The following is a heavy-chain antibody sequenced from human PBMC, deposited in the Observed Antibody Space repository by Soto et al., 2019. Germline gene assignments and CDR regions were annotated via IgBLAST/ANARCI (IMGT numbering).Heavy chain of an antibody. D-gene: IGHD3-3*01. CDR3: VRELYDFWSGYYYFDY. Sequence: SETLSLTCAVYGGSFSGYYWSWIRQPPGKGLEWIGEINHSGSTNYNPSLKSRVTISADTSKNQFSLKPSSVTAADTAVYYCVRELYDFWSGYYYFDYWGQGTLVTVSS. CDR2: INHSGST. CDR1: GGSFSGYY. V-gene: IGHV4-34*01. J-gene: IGHJ4*02.